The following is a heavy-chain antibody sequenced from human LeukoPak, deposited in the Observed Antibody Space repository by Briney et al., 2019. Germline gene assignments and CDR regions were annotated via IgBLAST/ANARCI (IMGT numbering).Heavy chain of an antibody. CDR2: INHSGST. CDR1: GGSFSGYY. J-gene: IGHJ6*02. D-gene: IGHD2-15*01. V-gene: IGHV4-34*01. CDR3: ARAIPYCSGGSCYFNYYGMDV. Sequence: SETPSLTCAVYGGSFSGYYWSWIRQPPGKGLEWIGEINHSGSTNYNPSLKSRVTISVDTSKNQFSLKLSSVTAADTAVYYCARAIPYCSGGSCYFNYYGMDVWGQGTTVTVSS.